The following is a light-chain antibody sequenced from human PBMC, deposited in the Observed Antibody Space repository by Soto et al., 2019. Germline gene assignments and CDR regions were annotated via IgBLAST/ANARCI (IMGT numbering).Light chain of an antibody. V-gene: IGKV3-20*01. Sequence: EIVLTQSPGTLSLSPGERATLSCRASQSVKSKLVSWYQKKPGQVPRLLIYGASTRSTGIPDRFSGSGSGTDFTLTINRLEPEDFAVYYCQHYDGSTGTFGQGTKVEV. CDR3: QHYDGSTGT. J-gene: IGKJ1*01. CDR1: QSVKSKL. CDR2: GAS.